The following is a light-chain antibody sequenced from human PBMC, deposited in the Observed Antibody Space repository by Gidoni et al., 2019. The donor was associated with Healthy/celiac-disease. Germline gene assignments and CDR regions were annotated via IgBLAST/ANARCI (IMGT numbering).Light chain of an antibody. Sequence: EIVLTQSPGTLSLSPGERATLSCRASQSVSSSYLAWYQQKPGQAPRLLTYGASSRATGIPDRFSGSGSGTDFTLTISRLEPEDVAVYYCQRYGSSLFTFGEGTKVEIK. V-gene: IGKV3-20*01. CDR1: QSVSSSY. CDR3: QRYGSSLFT. CDR2: GAS. J-gene: IGKJ4*01.